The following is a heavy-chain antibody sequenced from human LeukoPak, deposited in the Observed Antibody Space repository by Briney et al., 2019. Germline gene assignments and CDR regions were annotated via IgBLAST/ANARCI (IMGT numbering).Heavy chain of an antibody. CDR2: IIPIFGTA. J-gene: IGHJ4*02. D-gene: IGHD1-26*01. Sequence: GASVKVSCKASGGTFSSYAISWVRQAPGQGLEWMGGIIPIFGTANYVQKFQGRVTITADESTSTAYMELSSLRSEDTAVYYCARDLGAMEPDYWGQGTLVTVSS. CDR3: ARDLGAMEPDY. V-gene: IGHV1-69*13. CDR1: GGTFSSYA.